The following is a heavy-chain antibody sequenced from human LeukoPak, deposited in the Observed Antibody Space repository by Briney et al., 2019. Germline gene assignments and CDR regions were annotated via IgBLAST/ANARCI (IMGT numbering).Heavy chain of an antibody. V-gene: IGHV3-11*06. D-gene: IGHD6-19*01. CDR1: GFTFSDYY. J-gene: IGHJ4*02. CDR3: ARAQGSIAVPDY. Sequence: GGSLRLSCAASGFTFSDYYMSWIRQAPGKGLEWVSYISSSSSYTNYADSMKGRFTISRDNAKNSLYLQMNSLRAEDTAVYYCARAQGSIAVPDYWGQGTLVTVSS. CDR2: ISSSSSYT.